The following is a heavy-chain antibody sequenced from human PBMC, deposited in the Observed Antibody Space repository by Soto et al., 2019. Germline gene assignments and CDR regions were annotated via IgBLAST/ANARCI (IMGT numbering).Heavy chain of an antibody. V-gene: IGHV4-59*01. CDR3: ARELFGRSVWFDP. D-gene: IGHD3-10*01. CDR2: IYYSGST. Sequence: QVQLQESGPGLVKPSETLSLTCTVSGGSISSYYWSWIRQPPGKGLEWIGYIYYSGSTNYNPSLKSRVTISLDTSKNQFALKLGSVTAADTAVYYCARELFGRSVWFDPWGQGTLVTVSS. CDR1: GGSISSYY. J-gene: IGHJ5*02.